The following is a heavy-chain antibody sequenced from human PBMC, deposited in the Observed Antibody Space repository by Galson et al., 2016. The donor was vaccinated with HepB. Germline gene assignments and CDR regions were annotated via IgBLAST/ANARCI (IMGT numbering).Heavy chain of an antibody. D-gene: IGHD3-3*01. CDR1: GGTFSNFA. CDR2: IIPFLSTP. CDR3: ARDLFPFDGFWSGSDDRGIYYTYYGMDV. J-gene: IGHJ6*02. Sequence: SVKVSCKASGGTFSNFAVSWVRQAPGQGLEWMGGIIPFLSTPNYAQEFQGRVTSTPHESTSTAYMELSRLTFEDTAVYYCARDLFPFDGFWSGSDDRGIYYTYYGMDVWGQGTTVTVSS. V-gene: IGHV1-69*13.